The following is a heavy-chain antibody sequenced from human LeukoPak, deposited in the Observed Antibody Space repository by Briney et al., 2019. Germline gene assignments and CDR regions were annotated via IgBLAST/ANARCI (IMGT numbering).Heavy chain of an antibody. Sequence: GGSLRLSCAASGFTFSTHDMHWVRQATGKGLEWVSSIGTVGDTYYSGSVKGRFTISRENAKNSLYLQMNSLRAEDTAVYYCAREVGYCSSTSCYTGAAFDPWGQGTLVTVSS. D-gene: IGHD2-2*02. CDR3: AREVGYCSSTSCYTGAAFDP. V-gene: IGHV3-13*01. CDR1: GFTFSTHD. J-gene: IGHJ5*02. CDR2: IGTVGDT.